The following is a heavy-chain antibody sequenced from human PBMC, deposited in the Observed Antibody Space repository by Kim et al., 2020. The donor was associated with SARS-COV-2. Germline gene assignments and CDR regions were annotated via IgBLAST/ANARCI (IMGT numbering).Heavy chain of an antibody. CDR2: IYYSGST. V-gene: IGHV4-59*01. Sequence: SETLSLTCTVSGGSISSYYWSWIRQPPGKGLEWIGYIYYSGSTNYNPSLKSRVTISVDTSKNQFSLKLSSVTAADTAVYYCAREKNYYGSGSYYGGFDYWGQGTLVTVSS. CDR3: AREKNYYGSGSYYGGFDY. J-gene: IGHJ4*02. CDR1: GGSISSYY. D-gene: IGHD3-10*01.